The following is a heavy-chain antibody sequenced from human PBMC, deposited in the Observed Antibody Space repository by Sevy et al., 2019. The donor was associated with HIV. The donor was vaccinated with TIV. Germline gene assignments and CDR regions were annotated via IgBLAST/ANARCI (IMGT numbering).Heavy chain of an antibody. J-gene: IGHJ4*02. V-gene: IGHV3-7*01. CDR1: GFSFSANW. CDR2: IKGDGSDK. D-gene: IGHD3-16*01. Sequence: GGSLRLSCAASGFSFSANWMNWVRQAPGKGLEWVANIKGDGSDKHYVDSVEGRFTISRDNAKNVLYLQMNSLRVEDTAVYYCMLDTIGRFGSWGQGTLVTVSS. CDR3: MLDTIGRFGS.